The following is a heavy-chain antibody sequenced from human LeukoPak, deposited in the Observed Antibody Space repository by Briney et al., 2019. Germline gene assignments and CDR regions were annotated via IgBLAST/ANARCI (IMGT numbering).Heavy chain of an antibody. CDR1: GFTFSHYA. CDR3: ARDWATGGNYYFMDV. J-gene: IGHJ6*03. D-gene: IGHD3-16*01. CDR2: ISYDGSNK. Sequence: GGSLRLSCAASGFTFSHYAMYWVRQAPGKGLEWVAVISYDGSNKYYADSVKGRFTISRDNSKNTLYLQMHSLRAEDTAVYYCARDWATGGNYYFMDVWGTGITVIVSS. V-gene: IGHV3-30*01.